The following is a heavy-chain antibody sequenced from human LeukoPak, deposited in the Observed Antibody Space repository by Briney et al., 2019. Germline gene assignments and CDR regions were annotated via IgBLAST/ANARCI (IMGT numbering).Heavy chain of an antibody. CDR3: ARGSTEGYCSGGSCLNADY. D-gene: IGHD2-15*01. CDR1: GFTFSSYA. V-gene: IGHV3-30*04. CDR2: ISYDGSNK. J-gene: IGHJ4*02. Sequence: GGSLRLSCAASGFTFSSYAMHWVPQAPGKGLEWVAVISYDGSNKYYADSVKGRFTISRDNSKNTLYLQMNSLRAKDTAVYYCARGSTEGYCSGGSCLNADYWGQGTLVTASS.